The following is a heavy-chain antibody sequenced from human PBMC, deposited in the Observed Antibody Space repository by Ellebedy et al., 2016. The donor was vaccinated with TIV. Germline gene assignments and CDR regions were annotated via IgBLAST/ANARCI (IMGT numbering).Heavy chain of an antibody. CDR2: IYYSGST. CDR3: ARALLTSCYFNY. CDR1: GGSFSGYY. D-gene: IGHD2-2*01. V-gene: IGHV4-31*11. J-gene: IGHJ4*02. Sequence: LRLSXAVYGGSFSGYYWSWIRQHPGKGLEWIGYIYYSGSTYYNPSLKSRVTISVDTSKNQFSLKLSSVTAADTAVYYCARALLTSCYFNYWGQGTLVTVSS.